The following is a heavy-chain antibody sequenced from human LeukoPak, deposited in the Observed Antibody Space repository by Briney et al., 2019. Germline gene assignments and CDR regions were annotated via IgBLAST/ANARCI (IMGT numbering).Heavy chain of an antibody. V-gene: IGHV3-30-3*01. Sequence: ETGGSLRLSCAASGFTFSSYAMHWVRQAPGKGLEWVAVISYDGSNKYYADSVKGRFTISRDNSKNTLYLQMNSLRAEDTAVYYCARTRIYYFDSSGPIDYWGQGTLVTVSS. CDR3: ARTRIYYFDSSGPIDY. D-gene: IGHD3-22*01. J-gene: IGHJ4*02. CDR2: ISYDGSNK. CDR1: GFTFSSYA.